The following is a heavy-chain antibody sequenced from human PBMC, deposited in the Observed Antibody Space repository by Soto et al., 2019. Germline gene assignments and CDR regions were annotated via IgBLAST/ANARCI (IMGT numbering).Heavy chain of an antibody. CDR2: INQDGSEK. CDR3: SRSLDS. Sequence: GGSLRLSCAASGFTFSTYWMDWVRQTPGKGLEWVANINQDGSEKNYVDSVKGRFTIYRDNAKNSLYLQMSSLTAEDSALYYCSRSLDSWGQGTLVTGLL. V-gene: IGHV3-7*01. J-gene: IGHJ4*02. CDR1: GFTFSTYW.